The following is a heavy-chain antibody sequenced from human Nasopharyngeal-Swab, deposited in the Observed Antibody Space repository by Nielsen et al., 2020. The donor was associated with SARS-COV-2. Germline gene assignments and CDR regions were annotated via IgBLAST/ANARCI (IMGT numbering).Heavy chain of an antibody. CDR1: GFTFSSYS. J-gene: IGHJ5*02. Sequence: GGSLRLSCAASGFTFSSYSMNWVRQAPGKGLEWVSNISSSTSTIYYADSVKGRFTISRDNAKNSLYLQMNSLRAEDTAVYYCARNQEWYGDYVGWFDPWGQGTLVTVSS. D-gene: IGHD4-17*01. CDR3: ARNQEWYGDYVGWFDP. V-gene: IGHV3-48*04. CDR2: ISSSTSTI.